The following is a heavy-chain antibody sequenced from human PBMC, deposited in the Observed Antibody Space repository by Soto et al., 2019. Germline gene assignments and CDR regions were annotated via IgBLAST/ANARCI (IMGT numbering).Heavy chain of an antibody. CDR1: GYTFTSYD. CDR2: MNPNSGNT. Sequence: QVQLVQSGAEVKKPGASVKVSCKASGYTFTSYDINWVRQATGQGLEWMGWMNPNSGNTGYAQKFQGRVTMTRNTSISTDYMELSSLRSEDTAVYYCASGREQWLVLENWFDPWGQGTLVTVSS. D-gene: IGHD6-19*01. J-gene: IGHJ5*02. V-gene: IGHV1-8*01. CDR3: ASGREQWLVLENWFDP.